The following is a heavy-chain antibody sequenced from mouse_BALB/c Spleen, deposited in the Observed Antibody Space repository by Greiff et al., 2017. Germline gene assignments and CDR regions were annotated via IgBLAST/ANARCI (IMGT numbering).Heavy chain of an antibody. CDR3: ARDRSYDYDRAWFAY. Sequence: EVKLMESGGGLVKPGGSLKLSCAASGFAFSSYDMSWVRQTPEKRLEWVAYISDGGSYTYYPDSVKGRFTISRDNAKNNLYLQMSSLKSEDTAMYYCARDRSYDYDRAWFAYWGQGTLVTVSA. D-gene: IGHD2-4*01. CDR1: GFAFSSYD. V-gene: IGHV5-4*02. CDR2: ISDGGSYT. J-gene: IGHJ3*01.